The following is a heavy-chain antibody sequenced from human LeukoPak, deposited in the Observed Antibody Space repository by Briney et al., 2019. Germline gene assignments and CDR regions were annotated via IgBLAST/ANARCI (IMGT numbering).Heavy chain of an antibody. CDR1: EYTFTGYY. CDR3: AIARLGGDFWSGYYKGMDV. J-gene: IGHJ6*02. D-gene: IGHD3-3*01. Sequence: RASVKVSCKASEYTFTGYYMHWVRQAPGQGLEWMGRINPNSGGTNYAQKFQGRVTMTRDTSISTAYMELSRLRSDDTAVYYCAIARLGGDFWSGYYKGMDVWGQGTTVTVSS. CDR2: INPNSGGT. V-gene: IGHV1-2*06.